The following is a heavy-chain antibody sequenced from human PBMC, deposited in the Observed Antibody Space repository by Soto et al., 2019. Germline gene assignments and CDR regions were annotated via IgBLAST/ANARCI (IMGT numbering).Heavy chain of an antibody. J-gene: IGHJ5*02. CDR3: ARDGGSGLSWFDP. CDR2: ISSSSTYI. Sequence: GGSLRLSCAATGLTFNTYNMNWVRQAPGKGLEWVSSISSSSTYIYYADSVKGRFTISRDNAKNLLFLQMNSLRAEDTAVYYCARDGGSGLSWFDPWGQGTQVTVSS. V-gene: IGHV3-21*01. D-gene: IGHD6-19*01. CDR1: GLTFNTYN.